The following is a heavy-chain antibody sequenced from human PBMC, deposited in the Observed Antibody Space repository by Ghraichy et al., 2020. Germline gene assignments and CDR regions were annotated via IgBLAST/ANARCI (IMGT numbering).Heavy chain of an antibody. CDR2: INPNSGGT. CDR3: ARDLGGRVERPRGLNY. CDR1: GYTFTGYY. Sequence: ASVKVSCKASGYTFTGYYMHWVRQAPGQGLEWMGWINPNSGGTNYAQKFQGRVTMTRDTSISTAYMELSRLRSDDTAVYYCARDLGGRVERPRGLNYWGQGTLVTVSS. J-gene: IGHJ4*02. V-gene: IGHV1-2*02. D-gene: IGHD1-1*01.